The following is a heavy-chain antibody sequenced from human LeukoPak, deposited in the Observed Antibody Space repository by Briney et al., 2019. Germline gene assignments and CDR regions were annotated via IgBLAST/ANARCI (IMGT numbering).Heavy chain of an antibody. V-gene: IGHV3-30*02. CDR3: AKGKVIRVADCSSTSCYTGGAFDI. Sequence: PGGSLRLSCAASGFTFSSYGMHWVRQAPGKGLEWVAVIWYDGSNKYYADSVKGRFTISRDNSKNTLYLQMNSLRAEDTAVYYCAKGKVIRVADCSSTSCYTGGAFDIWGQGTMVTVSS. J-gene: IGHJ3*02. CDR2: IWYDGSNK. CDR1: GFTFSSYG. D-gene: IGHD2-2*02.